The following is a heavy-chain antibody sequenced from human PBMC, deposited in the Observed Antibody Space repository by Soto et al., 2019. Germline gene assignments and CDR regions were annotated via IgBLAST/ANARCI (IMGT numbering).Heavy chain of an antibody. CDR2: ISYDGRNT. CDR1: GFTFGSYG. J-gene: IGHJ2*01. Sequence: ESGGGVVQPGRSLRLSCAASGFTFGSYGMHWVRQAPGKGLEWVTVISYDGRNTYYVDSVKGRFTISRDNSKNTLYLQLNSLRLDDTAVYHCARGGNQRSPYWYIDLWGRGTLVTVSS. V-gene: IGHV3-30*03. D-gene: IGHD3-16*01. CDR3: ARGGNQRSPYWYIDL.